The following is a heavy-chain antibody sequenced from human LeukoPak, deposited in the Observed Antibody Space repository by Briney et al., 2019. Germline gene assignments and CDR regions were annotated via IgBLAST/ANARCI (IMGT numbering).Heavy chain of an antibody. CDR3: AKDTPWFTADTGGFDY. Sequence: TGGSLRLSFAASGFTFSSYGMHWVRQAPGKGLERVAFIRYGGSNKYYADSVKGRFTISRDNSKNTLYLQMNSLRAEDTAVYYCAKDTPWFTADTGGFDYWGQGTLVTVSS. V-gene: IGHV3-30*02. J-gene: IGHJ4*02. CDR2: IRYGGSNK. D-gene: IGHD5-18*01. CDR1: GFTFSSYG.